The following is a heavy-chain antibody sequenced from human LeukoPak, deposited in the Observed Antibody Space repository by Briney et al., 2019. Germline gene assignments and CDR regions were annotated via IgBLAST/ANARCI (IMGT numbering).Heavy chain of an antibody. CDR1: GDSISSYY. CDR3: ARGRRIGGNWFDP. J-gene: IGHJ5*02. V-gene: IGHV4-34*01. Sequence: PSETLSLTCTVSGDSISSYYWCWLRQPPGKGLEWIGEINHSGSTNYNPSLKSRVTISVDTSKNQFSLKLSSVTAADTAVYYCARGRRIGGNWFDPWGQGTLVTVSS. D-gene: IGHD3-10*01. CDR2: INHSGST.